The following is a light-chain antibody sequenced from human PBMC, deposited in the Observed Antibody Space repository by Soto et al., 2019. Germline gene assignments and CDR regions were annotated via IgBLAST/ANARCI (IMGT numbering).Light chain of an antibody. CDR1: SSDVGGYDY. CDR2: EVS. CDR3: SSYTTTSPHV. V-gene: IGLV2-14*01. J-gene: IGLJ1*01. Sequence: QSGLTQPASVSVSPGQAIAMSCTGTSSDVGGYDYVSLYQQHPGEVPKLIIFEVSSRPAWISNRFSASKSGNTASLTISGLQAEDEADYYCSSYTTTSPHVFGTGPNVTAL.